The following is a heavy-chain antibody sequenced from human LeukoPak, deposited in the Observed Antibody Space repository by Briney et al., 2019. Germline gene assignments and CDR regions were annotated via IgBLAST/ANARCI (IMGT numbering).Heavy chain of an antibody. D-gene: IGHD1-26*01. CDR3: ARTGATHSLPFDY. V-gene: IGHV4-30-4*08. CDR1: GGSISSGDYY. CDR2: IHYSGST. Sequence: KPSQTLSLTCTVSGGSISSGDYYWSWIRQPPGKGLEWIGYIHYSGSTYYNPSLKSRVTISVDTSKNQFSLKLSSVTAADTAVYYCARTGATHSLPFDYWGQGTLVTVSS. J-gene: IGHJ4*02.